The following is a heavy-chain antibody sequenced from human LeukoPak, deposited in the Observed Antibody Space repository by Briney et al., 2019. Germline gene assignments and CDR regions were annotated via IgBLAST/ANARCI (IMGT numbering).Heavy chain of an antibody. CDR2: IIPIFGTA. D-gene: IGHD3-10*01. Sequence: SVKVSCTASGGTFISYAISWVRQAPGQGLEWMGGIIPIFGTANYAQKFQGRVTITADESTSTAYMELSSLRSEDTAVYYCASTFGANTSDPYWGQGTLVTVSS. J-gene: IGHJ4*02. CDR3: ASTFGANTSDPY. CDR1: GGTFISYA. V-gene: IGHV1-69*13.